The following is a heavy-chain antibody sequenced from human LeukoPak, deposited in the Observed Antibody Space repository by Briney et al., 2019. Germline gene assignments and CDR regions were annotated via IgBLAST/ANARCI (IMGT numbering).Heavy chain of an antibody. CDR3: ASGAYSYYYMDV. J-gene: IGHJ6*03. V-gene: IGHV4-59*01. CDR1: GGSIRSYY. D-gene: IGHD4-11*01. CDR2: IYYSGST. Sequence: SETLSLTCTVSGGSIRSYYWSWIRQPPGKGLEWIGYIYYSGSTNYNPSLKSRVTISVDTSKDQFSLKLSSVIAADTAVYYCASGAYSYYYMDVWGKGTTVTISS.